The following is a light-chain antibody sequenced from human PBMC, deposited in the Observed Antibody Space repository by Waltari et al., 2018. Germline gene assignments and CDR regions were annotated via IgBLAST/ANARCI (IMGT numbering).Light chain of an antibody. CDR1: SSNIGSNY. J-gene: IGLJ3*02. Sequence: QPVLTQPPSASGTPGQRVPISCSGSSSNIGSNYLYWYQQPPGAAPKLLIYRNNQRPSGVPDRFSGSKSGTSASLAISGLRSEDEADYYCAAWDDSLSGRVFGGGTKLTVL. CDR2: RNN. CDR3: AAWDDSLSGRV. V-gene: IGLV1-47*01.